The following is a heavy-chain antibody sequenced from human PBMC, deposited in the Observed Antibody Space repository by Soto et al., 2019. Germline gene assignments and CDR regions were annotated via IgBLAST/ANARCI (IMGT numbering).Heavy chain of an antibody. CDR3: ARDGGFGELKY. CDR1: GDTFSGYP. Sequence: QVQLVQSGAELKKPGSSVKVSCKASGDTFSGYPINWVRQAPGEGLEWMGRIIPVFGTTNDAQRFDGRVTFTADASTNTAYMEWRGLLSEDTAVYYCARDGGFGELKYWGPGTLVTVSS. CDR2: IIPVFGTT. D-gene: IGHD3-10*01. V-gene: IGHV1-69*18. J-gene: IGHJ4*02.